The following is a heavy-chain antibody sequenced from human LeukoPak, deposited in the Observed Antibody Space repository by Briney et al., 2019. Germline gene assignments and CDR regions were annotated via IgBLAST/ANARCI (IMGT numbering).Heavy chain of an antibody. J-gene: IGHJ3*02. CDR1: GFTFDDYG. CDR3: AKDRWSSGWRDAFVI. CDR2: INQDGSEQ. D-gene: IGHD6-19*01. V-gene: IGHV3-7*03. Sequence: PGGSLRLSCAASGFTFDDYGMSWVRQAPGKGLEWVANINQDGSEQYYVDSVKGRFTISRDNARNSLYLQMNSLRAEDTAVYYCAKDRWSSGWRDAFVIWGQGTMVTVSS.